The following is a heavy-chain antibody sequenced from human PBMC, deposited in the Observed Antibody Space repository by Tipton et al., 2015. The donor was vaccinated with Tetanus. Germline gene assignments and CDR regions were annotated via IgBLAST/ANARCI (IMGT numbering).Heavy chain of an antibody. Sequence: SLRLSCAASGFTFSSYAMSWVRQAPGKGLEWVSAISGSGGSTYYADSVKGRFTISRDNSKNTLYLQMNSLRAEDTAVYYCAKEGPYNWSPDYYYYYGMDVWGQGTTVTVSS. V-gene: IGHV3-23*01. CDR2: ISGSGGST. D-gene: IGHD1-20*01. CDR3: AKEGPYNWSPDYYYYYGMDV. CDR1: GFTFSSYA. J-gene: IGHJ6*02.